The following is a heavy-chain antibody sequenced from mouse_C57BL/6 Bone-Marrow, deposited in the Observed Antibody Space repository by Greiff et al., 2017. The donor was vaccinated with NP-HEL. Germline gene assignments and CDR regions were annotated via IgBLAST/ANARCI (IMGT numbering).Heavy chain of an antibody. V-gene: IGHV3-6*01. Sequence: EVQRVESGPGLVKPSQSLSLTCSVTGYSITSGYYWNWIRQFPGNKLEWMGYISYDGSNNYNPSLKNRISITRDTSKNQFFLKLNSVTTEDTATYYCARGYYGSRYWYFDVWGTGTTVTVSS. J-gene: IGHJ1*03. CDR2: ISYDGSN. D-gene: IGHD1-1*01. CDR1: GYSITSGYY. CDR3: ARGYYGSRYWYFDV.